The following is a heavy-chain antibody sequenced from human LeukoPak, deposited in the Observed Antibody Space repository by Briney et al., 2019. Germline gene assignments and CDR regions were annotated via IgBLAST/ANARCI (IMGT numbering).Heavy chain of an antibody. CDR2: IYYSGST. D-gene: IGHD5-24*01. J-gene: IGHJ4*02. V-gene: IGHV4-39*07. CDR1: GGSISSSSYY. Sequence: SETLSLTCTVSGGSISSSSYYWGWIRQPPGKGLEWIGSIYYSGSTYYNPSLKSRVTISVDTSKNQFSLKLSSVTAADTAVYYCAGGRDGYNYLDYWGQGTLVTVSS. CDR3: AGGRDGYNYLDY.